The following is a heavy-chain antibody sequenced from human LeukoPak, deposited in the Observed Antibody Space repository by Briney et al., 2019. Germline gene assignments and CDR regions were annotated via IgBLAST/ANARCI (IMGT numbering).Heavy chain of an antibody. CDR3: ARVSSAYQLLGWFDP. D-gene: IGHD2-2*01. V-gene: IGHV1-69*13. Sequence: SVKVSCKASGGTFSSYAISWVRQAPGQGLEWMGGIIPIFGTANYAQKFQGRVTVTADESTSTAYMELSSLRSEDTAVYYCARVSSAYQLLGWFDPWGQGTLVTVSS. CDR2: IIPIFGTA. J-gene: IGHJ5*02. CDR1: GGTFSSYA.